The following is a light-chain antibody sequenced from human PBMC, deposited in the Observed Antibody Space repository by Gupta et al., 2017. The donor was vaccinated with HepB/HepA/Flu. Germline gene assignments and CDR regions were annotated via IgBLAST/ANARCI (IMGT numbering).Light chain of an antibody. CDR3: SSYTSSSTVV. J-gene: IGLJ2*01. CDR1: NSDVDGHNY. Sequence: QSALTQPASVSGSPGQLITIPCTGTNSDVDGHNYVSWYQQHPGKAPKLMIYDISNRPLGVSNRFAGSKSGSTAAPTVSGLQTADEAAYYCSSYTSSSTVVFGGGTKVTVL. CDR2: DIS. V-gene: IGLV2-14*03.